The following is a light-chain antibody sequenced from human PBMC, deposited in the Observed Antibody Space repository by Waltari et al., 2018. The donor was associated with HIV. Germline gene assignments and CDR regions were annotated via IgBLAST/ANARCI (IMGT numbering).Light chain of an antibody. CDR1: QAIGPS. V-gene: IGKV1-9*01. CDR2: AAS. Sequence: DVQLTQSPSFLSASVGDIFTITCRASQAIGPSLAWYQQKPGKAPNLLIAAASTLQSGIPSRFSGDGSGTEFTLTISSLQAEDFATYYCQQLNSYPRTFGQGTKVDFK. J-gene: IGKJ1*01. CDR3: QQLNSYPRT.